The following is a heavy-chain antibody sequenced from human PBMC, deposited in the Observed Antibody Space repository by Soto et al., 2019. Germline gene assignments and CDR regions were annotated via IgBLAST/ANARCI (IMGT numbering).Heavy chain of an antibody. CDR2: IYYSGST. D-gene: IGHD3-10*01. V-gene: IGHV4-31*03. Sequence: QVQLQESGPGLVKPSQTLSLTCTVSGGSISSGGYYWSWIRQHPGKGLEWIGYIYYSGSTYYKPSLNLRVTIAVATSKNQFSRKLSSVTAADTAVYYCARVSIGDLGYYYYYYMDVLGKGTKVTVSS. J-gene: IGHJ6*03. CDR3: ARVSIGDLGYYYYYYMDV. CDR1: GGSISSGGYY.